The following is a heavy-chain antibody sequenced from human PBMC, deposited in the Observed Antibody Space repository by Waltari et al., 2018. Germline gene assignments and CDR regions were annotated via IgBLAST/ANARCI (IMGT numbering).Heavy chain of an antibody. CDR2: INPNSGGT. J-gene: IGHJ5*02. CDR1: GYTFTGYY. CDR3: ARDRLDFGVVNGFSSHDP. D-gene: IGHD3-3*01. V-gene: IGHV1-2*02. Sequence: QVQLVQSGAEVKKPGASVKVSCKASGYTFTGYYIHWVRQAPGQGLEWMGWINPNSGGTNYAQKFQGRVTMTRDTSISTAYMELSRLRSDDTAVYYCARDRLDFGVVNGFSSHDPWGQGTLVTVSS.